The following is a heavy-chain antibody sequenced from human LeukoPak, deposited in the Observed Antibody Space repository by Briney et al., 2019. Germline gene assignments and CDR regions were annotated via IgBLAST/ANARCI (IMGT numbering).Heavy chain of an antibody. D-gene: IGHD3-22*01. CDR2: INPSGGST. Sequence: GASVKVSCKASGYTFTSYYMHWVRQAPGQGLEWMGIINPSGGSTSYAKKFQGRVTMTRDTSTSTVYMELSSLRSEDTAVYYCARQEYYYDSSGYAFDIWGQGTMVTVSS. CDR3: ARQEYYYDSSGYAFDI. J-gene: IGHJ3*02. V-gene: IGHV1-46*01. CDR1: GYTFTSYY.